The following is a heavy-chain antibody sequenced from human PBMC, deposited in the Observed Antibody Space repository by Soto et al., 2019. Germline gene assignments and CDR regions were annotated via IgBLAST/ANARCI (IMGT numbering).Heavy chain of an antibody. CDR1: GFTFSNAW. CDR3: TTDGGPMSPVYYYMDV. J-gene: IGHJ6*03. Sequence: GGSLRLSCAASGFTFSNAWMSWVRQAPGKGLEWVGRIKSKTDGGTTDYAAPVKGRFTISRDDSKNTLYLQMNSLKTEDTAVYYCTTDGGPMSPVYYYMDVWGKGTTVTVSS. V-gene: IGHV3-15*01. CDR2: IKSKTDGGTT. D-gene: IGHD3-10*02.